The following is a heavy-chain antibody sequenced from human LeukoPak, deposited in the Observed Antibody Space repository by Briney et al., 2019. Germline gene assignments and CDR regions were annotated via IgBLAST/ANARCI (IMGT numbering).Heavy chain of an antibody. J-gene: IGHJ3*02. CDR2: IYHSGST. V-gene: IGHV4-38-2*02. CDR3: ARVRSDSGYDSHAFDI. D-gene: IGHD5-12*01. Sequence: SETLSLTCTVSGYSISSGYYWGWIRQPPGKGLEWIGSIYHSGSTYYNPSLKSRVTISVDTSKNQFSLKLSSVTAADTAVYYCARVRSDSGYDSHAFDIWGQGTMVTVSS. CDR1: GYSISSGYY.